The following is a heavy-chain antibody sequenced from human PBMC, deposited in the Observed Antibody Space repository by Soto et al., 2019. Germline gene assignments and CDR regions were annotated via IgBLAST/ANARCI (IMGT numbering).Heavy chain of an antibody. CDR1: GGSISSGDYY. J-gene: IGHJ4*02. CDR2: IYYSGST. Sequence: QVQLQESGPGLVKPSQTLSLTCTVSGGSISSGDYYWSWIRQPPGKGLEWIGYIYYSGSTYYNPSLTSRVTIAGDTSKNQFSLKLSSVTAADTAVYYCASSKGGSYFDYWGQGTLVTVSS. CDR3: ASSKGGSYFDY. D-gene: IGHD1-26*01. V-gene: IGHV4-30-4*01.